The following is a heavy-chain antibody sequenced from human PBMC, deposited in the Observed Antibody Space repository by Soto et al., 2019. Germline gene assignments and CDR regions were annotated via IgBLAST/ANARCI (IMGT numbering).Heavy chain of an antibody. J-gene: IGHJ6*02. CDR3: AYSSSPDYYYGMDV. CDR1: GFTFSSYG. CDR2: ISYDGSNK. Sequence: QVQLVESGGGVVQPGRSLRLSCAASGFTFSSYGMHWVRQAPGKGLEWVAVISYDGSNKYYADSVKGRFTISRDNSKNTLYLQMNSLRAEDTAVYYCAYSSSPDYYYGMDVWGQGTTVTVSS. D-gene: IGHD6-6*01. V-gene: IGHV3-30*03.